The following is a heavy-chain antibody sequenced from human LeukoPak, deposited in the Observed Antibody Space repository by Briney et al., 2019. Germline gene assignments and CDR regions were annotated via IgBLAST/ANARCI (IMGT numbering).Heavy chain of an antibody. CDR3: ARDDIAAPGDAFDI. CDR1: GYTFTSYG. J-gene: IGHJ3*02. V-gene: IGHV1-18*04. Sequence: ASVKVSCEASGYTFTSYGISRVRQAPGQGLEWMGWISAYNGNTNYAQKLQGRVTMTTDTSTNTAYMELRSLRSDDTAVYYCARDDIAAPGDAFDIWGQGTMVTVSS. D-gene: IGHD6-13*01. CDR2: ISAYNGNT.